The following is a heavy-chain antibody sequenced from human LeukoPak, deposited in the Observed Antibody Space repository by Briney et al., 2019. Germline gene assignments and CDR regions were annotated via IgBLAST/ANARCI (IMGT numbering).Heavy chain of an antibody. J-gene: IGHJ4*02. D-gene: IGHD5-18*01. CDR3: ARAAPYTPMAPIFY. Sequence: ASVTVSCKASGYTFTSYGFSWVRQAPGQGLEWMRWISASNANTNYAQNLQGRVTMTTDTSTTTAYMELRSLRSDDTAVYYCARAAPYTPMAPIFYWGQGTLLTVSS. V-gene: IGHV1-18*01. CDR1: GYTFTSYG. CDR2: ISASNANT.